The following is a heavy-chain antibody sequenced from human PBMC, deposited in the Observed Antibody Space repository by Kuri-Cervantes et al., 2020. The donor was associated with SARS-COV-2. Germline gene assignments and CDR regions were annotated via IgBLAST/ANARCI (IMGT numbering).Heavy chain of an antibody. J-gene: IGHJ4*02. V-gene: IGHV3-7*01. CDR2: IKVDGNEK. D-gene: IGHD5-24*01. CDR1: GFTFSNYR. CDR3: ATRGGYNSGFFDN. Sequence: GGPLRLSCAASGFTFSNYRMTWVRQAPGKGLEWVANIKVDGNEKYYVDSVKGRFTISRDNAKNLLYLEMNSLRGEDTAVYYCATRGGYNSGFFDNWGQGTLVTVSS.